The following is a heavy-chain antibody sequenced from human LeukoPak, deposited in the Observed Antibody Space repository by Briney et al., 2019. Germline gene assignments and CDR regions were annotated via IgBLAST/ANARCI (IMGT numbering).Heavy chain of an antibody. J-gene: IGHJ4*02. CDR2: ISSSSSYI. V-gene: IGHV3-21*01. Sequence: GGSLRLSCAASGFTFSSYSMNWVRQAPGKGLEWVSSISSSSSYIYYADSVKGRFTISRDNAKNSLYLQMNSLRAEDTAVYYCARESYYASGSYYIWAFDYWGQGTLVTVSS. CDR1: GFTFSSYS. D-gene: IGHD3-10*01. CDR3: ARESYYASGSYYIWAFDY.